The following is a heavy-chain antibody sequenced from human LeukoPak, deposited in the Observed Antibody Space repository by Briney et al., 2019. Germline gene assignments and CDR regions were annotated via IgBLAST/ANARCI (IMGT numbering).Heavy chain of an antibody. V-gene: IGHV3-48*01. Sequence: GGSLRLSCAASGFTFSSYSMSWVRQAPGKGLEWVSYISTSSEHYADSVKGRFTISRDNAKNSLYLQMNSLRGEDTAVYYCARQNGAGYYYYFDSWGQGTLVSVSS. CDR1: GFTFSSYS. CDR2: ISTSSE. J-gene: IGHJ4*02. CDR3: ARQNGAGYYYYFDS. D-gene: IGHD3-22*01.